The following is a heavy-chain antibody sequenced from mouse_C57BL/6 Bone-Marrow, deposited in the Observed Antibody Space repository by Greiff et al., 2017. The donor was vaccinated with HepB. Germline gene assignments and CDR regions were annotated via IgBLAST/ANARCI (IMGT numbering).Heavy chain of an antibody. J-gene: IGHJ2*01. CDR1: GYTFTSYW. V-gene: IGHV1-69*01. Sequence: QVQLQQPGAELVMPGASVKLSCKASGYTFTSYWMHWVKQRPGQGLEWIGEIDPSDSYTNYNQKFKGKSTLTVDKSSSTAYMQLSSLTSEDSAVYYCAREGVITTEFGYWGQGTTLTVSA. CDR3: AREGVITTEFGY. D-gene: IGHD1-1*01. CDR2: IDPSDSYT.